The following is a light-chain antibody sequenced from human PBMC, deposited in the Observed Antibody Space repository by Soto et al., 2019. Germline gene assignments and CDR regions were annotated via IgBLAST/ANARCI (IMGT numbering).Light chain of an antibody. CDR1: QSVSSSY. J-gene: IGKJ1*01. Sequence: EIVLTQSPGTLSLSPGERATLSCRASQSVSSSYLAWYQQKPGQAPRLLMYGASSRTTGTPDRFSGSGSGTDFTLIISSLEPEDFAVYYCQQFGSSPRTFGQGTKVEIK. CDR3: QQFGSSPRT. CDR2: GAS. V-gene: IGKV3-20*01.